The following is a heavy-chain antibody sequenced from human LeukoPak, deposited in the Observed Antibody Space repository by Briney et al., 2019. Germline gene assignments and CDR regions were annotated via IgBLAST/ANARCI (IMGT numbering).Heavy chain of an antibody. J-gene: IGHJ4*02. V-gene: IGHV3-48*03. CDR2: ISSSGSTV. D-gene: IGHD5-12*01. CDR1: GFTFSTYN. Sequence: GGSLRLSCVGSGFTFSTYNMNWVRQAPGKGLEWVSYISSSGSTVYYADSVKGRFTISRDNAENSLYLQMNSLRVDDTAVYFCARDGPSGYNSYLYWGQGTLVTVSS. CDR3: ARDGPSGYNSYLY.